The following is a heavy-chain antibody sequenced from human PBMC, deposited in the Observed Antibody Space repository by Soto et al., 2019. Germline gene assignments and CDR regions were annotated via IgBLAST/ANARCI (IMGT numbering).Heavy chain of an antibody. D-gene: IGHD2-2*01. CDR1: GFTFSSYA. Sequence: GESLKISCAASGFTFSSYAMSWVRQAPGKGLEWVSAISGSGGSTYYADSVKGRFTISRDNSKNTLYLQMNSLRAEDTAVYYCAKGSFLSVESAAKNWFDPWGQGTLVTVSS. J-gene: IGHJ5*02. CDR2: ISGSGGST. V-gene: IGHV3-23*01. CDR3: AKGSFLSVESAAKNWFDP.